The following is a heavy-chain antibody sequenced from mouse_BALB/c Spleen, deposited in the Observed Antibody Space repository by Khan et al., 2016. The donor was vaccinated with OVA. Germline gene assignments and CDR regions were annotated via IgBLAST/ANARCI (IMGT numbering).Heavy chain of an antibody. D-gene: IGHD2-10*01. Sequence: QIQLVQSGPELKKPGETVKISCKASGYTFTKYGMNWVKQAPGKGLEWMGWINTYTGEPTYADDFKGRFAFSMETSASTAYLQINNLKSEDTATYSGASHPYFACTMAYWGQGTSVTVSS. CDR1: GYTFTKYG. CDR2: INTYTGEP. CDR3: ASHPYFACTMAY. J-gene: IGHJ4*01. V-gene: IGHV9-3-1*01.